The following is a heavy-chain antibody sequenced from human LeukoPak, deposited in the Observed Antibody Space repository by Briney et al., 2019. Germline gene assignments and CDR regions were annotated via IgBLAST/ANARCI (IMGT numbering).Heavy chain of an antibody. D-gene: IGHD6-19*01. V-gene: IGHV1-18*01. CDR3: ARVVISGWSNHYYYMDV. CDR1: GYTFTSYG. Sequence: VASVKVSCKASGYTFTSYGISWVRQAPGQGLEWMGWISAYNGNTNYAQKLQGRVTMTTDTSTSTAYMELRSLRSDDTAVYYCARVVISGWSNHYYYMDVWGKGTTVTVSS. J-gene: IGHJ6*03. CDR2: ISAYNGNT.